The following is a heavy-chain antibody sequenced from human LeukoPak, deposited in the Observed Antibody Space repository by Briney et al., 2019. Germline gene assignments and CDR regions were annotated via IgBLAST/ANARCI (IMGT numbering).Heavy chain of an antibody. J-gene: IGHJ4*02. CDR3: AREVSRGGIYFDY. V-gene: IGHV4-61*02. D-gene: IGHD3-3*02. CDR1: GGSISSGSYY. Sequence: PSQTLSLTCTVSGGSISSGSYYWSWIRQPAGKGLEWIGRIYISGSTNYNPSLKSRVTISVDTSKNQFSLKLSSVTAADTAVYYCAREVSRGGIYFDYWGQGTLVTVSS. CDR2: IYISGST.